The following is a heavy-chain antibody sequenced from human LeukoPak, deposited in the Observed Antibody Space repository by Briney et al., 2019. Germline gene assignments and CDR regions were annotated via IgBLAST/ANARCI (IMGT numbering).Heavy chain of an antibody. Sequence: ASVKVSCKASGYTFTKYAMNWLRQAPGQRPEWMGWISTGTGNPTYAQGFTGRFVFSLDTSVSTAYLEITSLKAEDTAVYYCTRDFYNSGSSLLDYWGQGTLVTVSS. J-gene: IGHJ4*02. CDR1: GYTFTKYA. CDR3: TRDFYNSGSSLLDY. D-gene: IGHD3-10*01. V-gene: IGHV7-4-1*02. CDR2: ISTGTGNP.